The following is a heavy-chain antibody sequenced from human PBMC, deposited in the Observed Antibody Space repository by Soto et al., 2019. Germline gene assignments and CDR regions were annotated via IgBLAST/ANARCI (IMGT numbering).Heavy chain of an antibody. V-gene: IGHV3-74*01. D-gene: IGHD6-13*01. CDR3: AREGIAAATFDY. J-gene: IGHJ4*02. CDR1: GFTFSSYW. Sequence: GGSLRLSCAASGFTFSSYWMHWVRQAPGKGLVWVSRINSDGSSTFYADSVKGRFTISRDNAKNTLYLQMNSLRAEDTAVYYCAREGIAAATFDYWGQGTLVTVSS. CDR2: INSDGSST.